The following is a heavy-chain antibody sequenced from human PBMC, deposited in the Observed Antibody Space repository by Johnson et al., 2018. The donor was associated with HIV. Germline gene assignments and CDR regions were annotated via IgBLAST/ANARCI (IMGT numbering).Heavy chain of an antibody. D-gene: IGHD1-26*01. Sequence: LVESGGGLVKPGGSLRLSCAASGFSFSDGFTFSNAWMSWVRQAPGKGLEWVAVIWYDGSNKYYADSVKGRFTISRDNSKNTLYLQMNSLRAEDTAVYYCARECIVGATGPGPTRQDAFDIWGQGTMVTVSS. V-gene: IGHV3-33*08. CDR3: ARECIVGATGPGPTRQDAFDI. CDR2: IWYDGSNK. CDR1: GFSFSDGFTFSNAW. J-gene: IGHJ3*02.